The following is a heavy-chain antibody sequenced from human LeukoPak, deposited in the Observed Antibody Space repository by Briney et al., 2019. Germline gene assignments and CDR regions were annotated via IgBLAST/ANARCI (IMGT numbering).Heavy chain of an antibody. J-gene: IGHJ4*02. CDR1: GFTFSSYA. D-gene: IGHD1-26*01. V-gene: IGHV3-30*04. CDR3: ARDRFRAAVGLDY. CDR2: ISYDGSNK. Sequence: PGRSLRLSCAASGFTFSSYAMHWVRQAPGKGLEWVAVISYDGSNKYYADSVKGRFTISRDNSKNTLYLQMNSLRAEDTAVYYCARDRFRAAVGLDYWGQRTLVTVSS.